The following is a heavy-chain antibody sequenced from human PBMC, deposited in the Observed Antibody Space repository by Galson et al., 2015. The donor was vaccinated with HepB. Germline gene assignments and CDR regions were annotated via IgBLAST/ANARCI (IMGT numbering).Heavy chain of an antibody. CDR3: AKSGLKWGYYYDSSGYYYVY. D-gene: IGHD3-22*01. Sequence: SLRLSCAASGFTFSSYAMSWVRQAPGKGLEWVSAISGSGGSTYYADSVKGRFTISRDNSKNTLYLQMNSLRAEDTAVYYCAKSGLKWGYYYDSSGYYYVYWGQGTLVTVSS. CDR2: ISGSGGST. CDR1: GFTFSSYA. J-gene: IGHJ4*02. V-gene: IGHV3-23*01.